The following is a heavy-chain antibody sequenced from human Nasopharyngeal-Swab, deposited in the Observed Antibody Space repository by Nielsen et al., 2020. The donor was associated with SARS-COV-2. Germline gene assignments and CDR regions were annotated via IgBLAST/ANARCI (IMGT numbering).Heavy chain of an antibody. J-gene: IGHJ4*02. V-gene: IGHV3-73*01. CDR1: GFTFNNYG. CDR2: IGDKDHNYAT. CDR3: TTDFYFDY. Sequence: GESLKISCAASGFTFNNYGMYWVRQAPGKGLEWLGRIGDKDHNYATTYGASVKGRFTISRDDSKNTAFLQMDSLKTEDTALYYCTTDFYFDYWGQGTLVTVSS.